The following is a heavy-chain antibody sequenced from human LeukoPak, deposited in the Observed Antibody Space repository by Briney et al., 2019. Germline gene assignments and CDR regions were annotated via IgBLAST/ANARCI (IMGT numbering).Heavy chain of an antibody. J-gene: IGHJ4*02. CDR3: ARDRPYSNYDFDY. CDR2: INPNSGGA. D-gene: IGHD4-11*01. CDR1: GYTFTGYY. V-gene: IGHV1-2*02. Sequence: ASVKVSCKASGYTFTGYYIYWVRQAPGQGLEWMGWINPNSGGANYAQKFQGRVTMTRDTSISTAYMELSRLRSDDTAVYYCARDRPYSNYDFDYWGQGTLVTVSS.